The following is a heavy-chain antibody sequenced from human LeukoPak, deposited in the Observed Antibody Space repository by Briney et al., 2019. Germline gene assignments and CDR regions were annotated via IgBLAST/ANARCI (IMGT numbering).Heavy chain of an antibody. CDR2: IYYSGST. Sequence: SETLSLTCTVSGGSISSSSYYWGWIRQPPGKGLEWIGSIYYSGSTYYNPSLKSRVTISVDTSKNQFSLKLSSVTAADTAVYYCARGYCSSTSCYLGYWGQGTLVTVSS. V-gene: IGHV4-39*01. CDR3: ARGYCSSTSCYLGY. D-gene: IGHD2-2*01. J-gene: IGHJ4*02. CDR1: GGSISSSSYY.